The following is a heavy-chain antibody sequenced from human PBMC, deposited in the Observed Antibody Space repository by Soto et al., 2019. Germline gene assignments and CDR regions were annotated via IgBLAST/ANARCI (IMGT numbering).Heavy chain of an antibody. CDR3: ARATIFGMDEFDY. D-gene: IGHD3-3*01. V-gene: IGHV3-33*01. CDR2: IWYDGSNR. CDR1: GFTFSSYG. J-gene: IGHJ4*02. Sequence: QVQLVESGGGVVQPGRSLRLSCAASGFTFSSYGMHWVRQAPGKGLEWVAVIWYDGSNRYYADSVKGRFTISRDNSKNTLYLQMNSLRAEDTAVYNCARATIFGMDEFDYWGQGTLVTVSS.